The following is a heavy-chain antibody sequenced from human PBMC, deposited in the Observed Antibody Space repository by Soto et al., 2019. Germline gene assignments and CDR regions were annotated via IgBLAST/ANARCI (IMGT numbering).Heavy chain of an antibody. CDR2: IIPILGIA. J-gene: IGHJ4*02. CDR1: GGSLSSYT. V-gene: IGHV1-69*02. Sequence: GASVKVSCKASGGSLSSYTISWGRQAPGQGLEWMGRIIPILGIANYAQKFQGRVTITADKSTSTAYMELSSLRSEDTAVYYCARVRAVAAPFGYWGQGTLVTVSS. CDR3: ARVRAVAAPFGY. D-gene: IGHD6-19*01.